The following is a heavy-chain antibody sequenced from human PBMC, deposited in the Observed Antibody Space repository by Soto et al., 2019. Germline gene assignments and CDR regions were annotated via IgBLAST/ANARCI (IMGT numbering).Heavy chain of an antibody. D-gene: IGHD2-2*01. J-gene: IGHJ6*02. Sequence: QVHLVESRGGVVQPGRSLRLSCAASGFPFSNYAMHWVRQAPGKGLKWVAFISYDGSNKYYADSVKGRFTVSRDNSKNTLYLQMNSLRAEDTAVYYCSRGGDIVVVPVDTYYYYGLDVWGQGTTVTVSS. V-gene: IGHV3-30-3*01. CDR2: ISYDGSNK. CDR1: GFPFSNYA. CDR3: SRGGDIVVVPVDTYYYYGLDV.